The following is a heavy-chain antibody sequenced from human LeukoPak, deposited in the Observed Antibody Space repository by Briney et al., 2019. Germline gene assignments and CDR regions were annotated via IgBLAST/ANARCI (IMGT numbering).Heavy chain of an antibody. CDR3: ARTPNDYGDYPPVYYYYGMDV. CDR1: GGSISSSSYY. Sequence: PSETLSLTCTVSGGSISSSSYYWSWIRQPPGKGLEWIGEINHSGSTNYNPSLKSRVTISVDTSKNQFSLKLSSVTAADTAVYYCARTPNDYGDYPPVYYYYGMDVWGQGTTVTVSS. J-gene: IGHJ6*02. D-gene: IGHD4-17*01. CDR2: INHSGST. V-gene: IGHV4-39*07.